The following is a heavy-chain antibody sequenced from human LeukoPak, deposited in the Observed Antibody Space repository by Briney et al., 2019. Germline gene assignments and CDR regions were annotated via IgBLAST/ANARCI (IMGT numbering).Heavy chain of an antibody. CDR3: ARDRGGDSGSHFDY. D-gene: IGHD1-26*01. J-gene: IGHJ4*02. CDR1: GGSFSGYY. CDR2: INHSGST. Sequence: SETLSLTCAVYGGSFSGYYWSWIRQPPGKGLEWIGEINHSGSTNYNPSLKSRVTISVDKSKNQFSLKLSSVTAADTAVYYCARDRGGDSGSHFDYWGQGTLVTVSS. V-gene: IGHV4-34*01.